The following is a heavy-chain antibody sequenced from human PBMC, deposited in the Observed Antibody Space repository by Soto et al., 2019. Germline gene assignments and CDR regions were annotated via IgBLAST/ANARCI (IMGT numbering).Heavy chain of an antibody. J-gene: IGHJ6*02. CDR2: ILYDGSKK. Sequence: QVPLVESGGGVVQPWRSLRLSCAASGFTFSSYGMHWVRQAPGKGLEWVAVILYDGSKKYYADSVKGRFTISRDNSKNTLYLQMSSLRAEDTALYYCVKDGSSGWPYFDDMDVWGQGTTVTVSS. CDR3: VKDGSSGWPYFDDMDV. V-gene: IGHV3-30*18. CDR1: GFTFSSYG. D-gene: IGHD6-19*01.